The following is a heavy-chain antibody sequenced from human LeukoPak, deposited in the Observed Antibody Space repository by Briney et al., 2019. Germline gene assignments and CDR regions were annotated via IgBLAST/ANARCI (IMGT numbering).Heavy chain of an antibody. CDR2: IYHRGST. CDR3: ARDLISGVNGIAAAGPNFDY. CDR1: DYSISSDYY. D-gene: IGHD6-13*01. J-gene: IGHJ4*02. V-gene: IGHV4-38-2*02. Sequence: SETLSLTCTVSDYSISSDYYWGWIRQPPGKGLEWIGSIYHRGSTYYNPSLKSRVTISVDTSKNQFSLKLSSVTAADTAVYYCARDLISGVNGIAAAGPNFDYWGQGTLVTVSS.